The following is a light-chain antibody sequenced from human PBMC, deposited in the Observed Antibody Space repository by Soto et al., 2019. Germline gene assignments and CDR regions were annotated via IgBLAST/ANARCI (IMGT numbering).Light chain of an antibody. Sequence: QAVVTQEPSLTVSPGGTVTLTCASSTGTVTSGYYPNWFQQKPGPAPSPLIDSTSNKHSCTPARCSGSRLGGKADLTLSGVQHEDEAEYDCLLYYGGAVVFGGGTKLTVL. CDR2: STS. J-gene: IGLJ2*01. CDR1: TGTVTSGYY. CDR3: LLYYGGAVV. V-gene: IGLV7-43*01.